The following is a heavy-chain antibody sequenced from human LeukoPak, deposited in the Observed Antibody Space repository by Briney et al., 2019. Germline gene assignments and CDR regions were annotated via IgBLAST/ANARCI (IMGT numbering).Heavy chain of an antibody. V-gene: IGHV4-59*01. Sequence: PSETLSLTCTVSGGSISSYYWSWIRQPPGKGLEWIGYIYYSGSTNYNPSLKSRVTISVDTSKNQFSLKLSSVTAADTAVYYCARISGYDAPDYYYYYMDVWGKGTTVTISS. J-gene: IGHJ6*03. CDR1: GGSISSYY. CDR3: ARISGYDAPDYYYYYMDV. D-gene: IGHD5-12*01. CDR2: IYYSGST.